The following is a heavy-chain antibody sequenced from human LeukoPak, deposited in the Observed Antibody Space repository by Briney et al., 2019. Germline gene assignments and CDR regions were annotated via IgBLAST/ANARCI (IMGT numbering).Heavy chain of an antibody. Sequence: PSETLSLTCTVSGGSISSYYWSWLRQSPGKGLEWIGYIYNSGTAKYNPSLKSRVTISVDTSKNQFSLKLRSMTAADTAVYYCARGKYHSYYYYMDVWGKGTTVTVSS. CDR3: ARGKYHSYYYYMDV. CDR2: IYNSGTA. J-gene: IGHJ6*03. CDR1: GGSISSYY. D-gene: IGHD2-2*01. V-gene: IGHV4-59*01.